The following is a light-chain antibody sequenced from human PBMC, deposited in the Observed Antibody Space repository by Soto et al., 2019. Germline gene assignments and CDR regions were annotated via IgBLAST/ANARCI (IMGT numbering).Light chain of an antibody. J-gene: IGKJ1*01. CDR1: QSVRTTS. CDR2: GTS. CDR3: QQYDTSRTWT. Sequence: QGPGTLSLYTGGKLSLSCRASQSVRTTSLAWYRQRRGQAPRLLIYGTSRRAAGIPDRFSGSGSGTDFTLTVTRLAPEDFALYYCQQYDTSRTWTFGQGTKADIK. V-gene: IGKV3-20*01.